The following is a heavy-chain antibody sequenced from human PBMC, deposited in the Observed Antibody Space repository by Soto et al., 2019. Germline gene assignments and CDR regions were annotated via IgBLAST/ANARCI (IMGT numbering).Heavy chain of an antibody. CDR3: VKDNVGVYCSGGSCYFDY. CDR2: ISWDSGVI. Sequence: EVHLVESGGGLAQPGRSLRLSCVASGFSLDHYAMHWVRQAPGKGLEWVSGISWDSGVIDYADSVRGRFTISRDNAKNSLYLQMTSLRAEDTALYYCVKDNVGVYCSGGSCYFDYCGQGSLVTVSS. J-gene: IGHJ4*02. D-gene: IGHD2-15*01. CDR1: GFSLDHYA. V-gene: IGHV3-9*01.